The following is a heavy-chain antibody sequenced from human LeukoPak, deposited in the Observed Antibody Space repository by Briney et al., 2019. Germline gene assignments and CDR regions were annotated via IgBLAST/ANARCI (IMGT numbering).Heavy chain of an antibody. J-gene: IGHJ4*02. Sequence: PGGSLRLSCAASGFTFSNYAMHWVRQAPGKGLEYVSAISSNGGSTYYANSVKGRFTVSRDNSKNTLYLHMGSLRAEDMAVYYCARGYDFWSGYWSHSDYWGQGTLVTVSS. CDR1: GFTFSNYA. V-gene: IGHV3-64*01. CDR2: ISSNGGST. CDR3: ARGYDFWSGYWSHSDY. D-gene: IGHD3-3*01.